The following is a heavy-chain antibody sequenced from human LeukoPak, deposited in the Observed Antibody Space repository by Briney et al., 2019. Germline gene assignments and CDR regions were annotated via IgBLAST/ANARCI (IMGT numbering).Heavy chain of an antibody. CDR3: ARLTSGTHPNFDY. D-gene: IGHD3-10*01. Sequence: SETLSLTCTVSGGSISSGGYYWSWIRQPPRKGLEWIGYVFYSGSINYNPSLKSRVTISIDASKNQFSLKLSSVTAADTAVYYCARLTSGTHPNFDYWGQGTLVTVSS. CDR1: GGSISSGGYY. CDR2: VFYSGSI. J-gene: IGHJ4*02. V-gene: IGHV4-61*08.